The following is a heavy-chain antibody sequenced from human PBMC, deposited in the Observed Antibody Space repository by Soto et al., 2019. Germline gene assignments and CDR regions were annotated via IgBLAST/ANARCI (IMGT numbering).Heavy chain of an antibody. Sequence: GGSLRLSCAASGFTFGSYWMSWVRQAPGKGLEWLATIKMDASEKKYVDSVKGRFTMSRDNAKNSLYLQMDSLRAEDTAVYYLARDSGKGSGASLNPLLDYWGHGTLVTVSS. V-gene: IGHV3-7*01. CDR3: ARDSGKGSGASLNPLLDY. CDR1: GFTFGSYW. D-gene: IGHD3-10*01. J-gene: IGHJ4*01. CDR2: IKMDASEK.